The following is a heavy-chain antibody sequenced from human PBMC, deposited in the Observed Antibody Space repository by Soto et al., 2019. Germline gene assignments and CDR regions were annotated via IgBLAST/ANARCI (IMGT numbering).Heavy chain of an antibody. D-gene: IGHD6-6*01. J-gene: IGHJ4*02. Sequence: GGSLRLSCAASGFTFSSYAMSWVRQTPGKGLEWVSAISGSGGSTYYADSVKGRFTISRDNSKNTLYLQMNSLRAEDTAVYYCAKVLLGDSSSSENHLDYWGQGTLVTVSS. CDR2: ISGSGGST. V-gene: IGHV3-23*01. CDR1: GFTFSSYA. CDR3: AKVLLGDSSSSENHLDY.